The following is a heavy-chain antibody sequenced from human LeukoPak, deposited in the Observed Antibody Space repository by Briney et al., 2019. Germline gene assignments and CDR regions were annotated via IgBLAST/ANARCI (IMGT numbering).Heavy chain of an antibody. CDR3: ARDTAPYYYYMDV. Sequence: GGSLRLSCAASGFTFSSYSMNWVRQAPGKGLEWVSYISSSSGNIYYADSVKGRFTISRDNSKNTLYLQMNSLRAEDTAVYYCARDTAPYYYYMDVWGKGTTVTVSS. V-gene: IGHV3-48*01. J-gene: IGHJ6*03. CDR1: GFTFSSYS. CDR2: ISSSSGNI. D-gene: IGHD4-17*01.